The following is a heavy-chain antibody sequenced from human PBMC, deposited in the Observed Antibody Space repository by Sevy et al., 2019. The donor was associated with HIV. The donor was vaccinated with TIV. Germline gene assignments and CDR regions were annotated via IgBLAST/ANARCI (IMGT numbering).Heavy chain of an antibody. CDR2: IKEDGSGR. CDR1: GFTFGSYW. Sequence: QLGGSLRLSCAASGFTFGSYWMTWVRQAPGKGLEWVANIKEDGSGRFYVDSVRGRFTVSRDNTKKTLYLQMNNLRGEDTALYYCARLYSSSSGRGLDNWGQGALVTVSS. V-gene: IGHV3-7*01. J-gene: IGHJ4*02. CDR3: ARLYSSSSGRGLDN. D-gene: IGHD6-6*01.